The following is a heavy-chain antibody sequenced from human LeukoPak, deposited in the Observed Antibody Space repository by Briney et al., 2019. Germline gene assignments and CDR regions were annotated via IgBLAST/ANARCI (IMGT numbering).Heavy chain of an antibody. CDR2: IRYDGSNK. CDR3: AASSGYHYWYFDL. D-gene: IGHD3-22*01. V-gene: IGHV3-30*02. J-gene: IGHJ2*01. Sequence: GGSLRLSCAASGFTFSSYGMHWVRQAPGKGLEWVAFIRYDGSNKYYADSVKGRFTISRDNSKNTLYLQMNSLRAEDTAVYYCAASSGYHYWYFDLWGRGTLVTVSS. CDR1: GFTFSSYG.